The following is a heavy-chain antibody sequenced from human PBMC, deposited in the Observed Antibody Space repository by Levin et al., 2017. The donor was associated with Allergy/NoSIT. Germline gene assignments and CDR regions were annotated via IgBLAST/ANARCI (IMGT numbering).Heavy chain of an antibody. CDR1: GFTFSSYA. CDR2: FSVSGGGGGNT. J-gene: IGHJ6*02. CDR3: AKEESIMNGMDV. D-gene: IGHD2/OR15-2a*01. V-gene: IGHV3-23*01. Sequence: GESLKISCAASGFTFSSYAMSWVRQAPGKGLEWVSGFSVSGGGGGNTYYADSVKGRFTISRDNSKNTLYLQMDSLRGEDTAVYYCAKEESIMNGMDVWGQGTTVTVSS.